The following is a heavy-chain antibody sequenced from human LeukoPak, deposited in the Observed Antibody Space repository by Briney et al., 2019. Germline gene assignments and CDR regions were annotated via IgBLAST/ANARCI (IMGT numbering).Heavy chain of an antibody. D-gene: IGHD2-21*02. CDR3: ARDWGDWGYGWYFDH. V-gene: IGHV3-30*03. J-gene: IGHJ4*02. Sequence: PGGFLRLSCAAPGFTLSTYGMHWGRQAPGEGLEWVAVLSHDGNNKYSVDSVKGRFTISRDTSKNTLYLQMNSQRAEDTAVYYCARDWGDWGYGWYFDHWGQGTLVTVSS. CDR2: LSHDGNNK. CDR1: GFTLSTYG.